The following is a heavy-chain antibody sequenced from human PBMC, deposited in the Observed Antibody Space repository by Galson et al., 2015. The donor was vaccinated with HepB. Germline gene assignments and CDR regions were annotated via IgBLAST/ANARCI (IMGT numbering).Heavy chain of an antibody. D-gene: IGHD6-13*01. CDR1: GGSISSSSYY. CDR2: IYYSGST. Sequence: ETLSLTCTVSGGSISSSSYYWGWIRQPPGKGLEWIGSIYYSGSTYYNPSLKSRVTISVDTSKNQFSLKLSSVTAADTAVYYCARQPLYSSSWLDYWGQGTLVTVSS. J-gene: IGHJ4*02. CDR3: ARQPLYSSSWLDY. V-gene: IGHV4-39*01.